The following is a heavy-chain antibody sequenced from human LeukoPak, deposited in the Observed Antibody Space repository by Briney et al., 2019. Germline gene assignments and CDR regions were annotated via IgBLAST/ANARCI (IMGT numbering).Heavy chain of an antibody. V-gene: IGHV3-30*02. CDR2: IRYDGSNK. J-gene: IGHJ6*03. CDR1: GFTFSSYG. CDR3: AKDSEVDLLWFGDVPSNYMDV. D-gene: IGHD3-10*01. Sequence: GGSLRLSCAASGFTFSSYGMHWVRQAPGKGLEWVAFIRYDGSNKYYADSVKGRFTISRDNSKNTLYLQMNSLRAEDTAVYYCAKDSEVDLLWFGDVPSNYMDVWGKGTTVTISS.